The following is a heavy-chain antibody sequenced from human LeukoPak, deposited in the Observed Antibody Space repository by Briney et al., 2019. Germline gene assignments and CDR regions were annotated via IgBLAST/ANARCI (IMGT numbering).Heavy chain of an antibody. D-gene: IGHD3-3*01. Sequence: SVKVSCKASGGTVSEYALNWVRQAPGQGREWVEGFLHLLATATSTQNFQDRLTTTADISAHTAHLELSSLRSEDTAVYFCAGSPVFGVVLHQQPVWRKGTTVTVSS. CDR1: GGTVSEYA. CDR3: AGSPVFGVVLHQQPV. V-gene: IGHV1-69*10. J-gene: IGHJ6*04. CDR2: FLHLLATA.